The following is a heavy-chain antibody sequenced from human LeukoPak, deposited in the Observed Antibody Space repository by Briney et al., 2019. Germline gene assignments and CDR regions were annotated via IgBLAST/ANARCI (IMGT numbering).Heavy chain of an antibody. CDR3: ARLLTPNGYYFDY. CDR1: GGSISSGGYY. Sequence: PSETLSLTCTVSGGSISSGGYYWSWIRQHPGKGLEWIGYIYYSGSTYYNPSLKSRVTISVDTSKNQFSLKLSSVTAAGTAVYYCARLLTPNGYYFDYWGRGTLVTVSS. D-gene: IGHD1-26*01. CDR2: IYYSGST. V-gene: IGHV4-31*03. J-gene: IGHJ4*02.